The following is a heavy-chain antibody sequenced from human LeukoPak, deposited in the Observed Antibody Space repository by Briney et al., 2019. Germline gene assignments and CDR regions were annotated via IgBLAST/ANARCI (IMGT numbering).Heavy chain of an antibody. Sequence: SQTLSLTCAISGDSVPSNSAAWNWIRQSPSRGLEWLGRTYYRSKWYNDYAVSVKSRITINPDTSKNQFSLQLNSVTPEDTAVYYCARDFGYSGYDDYYFDYWGQGTLVTVSS. CDR3: ARDFGYSGYDDYYFDY. D-gene: IGHD5-12*01. J-gene: IGHJ4*02. CDR2: TYYRSKWYN. CDR1: GDSVPSNSAA. V-gene: IGHV6-1*01.